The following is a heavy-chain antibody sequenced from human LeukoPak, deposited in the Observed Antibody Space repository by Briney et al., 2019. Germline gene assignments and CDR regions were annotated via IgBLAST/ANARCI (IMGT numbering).Heavy chain of an antibody. Sequence: GGSLRLSCAASGFTFSSYWMHWVRQAPGKGLVWVSRLNTDGSDTRYADSVQGRFTISRDNAKNTLYLQMNSLRAEDTAVYYCARSEAVAWSFDLWGRGTLVTVSS. V-gene: IGHV3-74*01. CDR3: ARSEAVAWSFDL. CDR1: GFTFSSYW. D-gene: IGHD6-19*01. CDR2: LNTDGSDT. J-gene: IGHJ2*01.